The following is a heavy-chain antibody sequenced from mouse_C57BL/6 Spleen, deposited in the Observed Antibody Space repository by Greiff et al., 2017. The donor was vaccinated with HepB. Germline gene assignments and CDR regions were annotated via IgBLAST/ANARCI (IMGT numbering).Heavy chain of an antibody. Sequence: QVQLQQPGAELVKPGASVKLSCKASGYTFTSYWMHWVKQRPGQGLEWIGMIHPNSGSTNYNEKFKSKATLTVDKSSSTAYMQLSSLTSEDSAVYYCARIYYDYLYYFDYWGQGTTLTVSS. J-gene: IGHJ2*01. V-gene: IGHV1-64*01. CDR3: ARIYYDYLYYFDY. CDR2: IHPNSGST. D-gene: IGHD2-4*01. CDR1: GYTFTSYW.